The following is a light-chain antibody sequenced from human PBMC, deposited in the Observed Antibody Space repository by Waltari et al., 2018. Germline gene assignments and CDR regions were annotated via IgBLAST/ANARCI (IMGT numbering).Light chain of an antibody. J-gene: IGLJ2*01. Sequence: FMLTQPHSVSESPGKTVTIPCSRNSRDLASCHVNWFQQRPGSAPTTVIYEDDQRPSGVPDRFSGSVDSSSNSASLTISGLKTEDEADYYCQSYDSTNVVFGGGTKLTVL. CDR3: QSYDSTNVV. V-gene: IGLV6-57*04. CDR2: EDD. CDR1: SRDLASCH.